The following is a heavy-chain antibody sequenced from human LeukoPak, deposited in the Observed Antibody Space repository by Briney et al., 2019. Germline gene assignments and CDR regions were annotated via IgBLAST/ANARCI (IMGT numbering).Heavy chain of an antibody. CDR3: AKQTRYDSPAGGRGFDY. V-gene: IGHV3-23*01. D-gene: IGHD3-22*01. Sequence: GGSLRLSCAASGFTFSSYAMSWVCQAPGKGREWVSAISGSGGSTYYADSVKGRFTISRDTSKNTLFLEMSSLRAEDTAVYYCAKQTRYDSPAGGRGFDYWGQGTLVTVSS. CDR1: GFTFSSYA. CDR2: ISGSGGST. J-gene: IGHJ4*02.